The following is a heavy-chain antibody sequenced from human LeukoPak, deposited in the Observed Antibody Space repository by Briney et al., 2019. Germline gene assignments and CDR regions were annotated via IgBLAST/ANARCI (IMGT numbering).Heavy chain of an antibody. Sequence: SQTLSLTCAISGDSASSNSVAWNWIRQTPSRGLEWLGRTYYRSKWYNDYAVSVKSRITINADTSKNQFSLQLNSVSPEDTAVYYCAREREHSFDYWGQGTLVTVSS. D-gene: IGHD1-26*01. J-gene: IGHJ4*02. CDR2: TYYRSKWYN. V-gene: IGHV6-1*01. CDR3: AREREHSFDY. CDR1: GDSASSNSVA.